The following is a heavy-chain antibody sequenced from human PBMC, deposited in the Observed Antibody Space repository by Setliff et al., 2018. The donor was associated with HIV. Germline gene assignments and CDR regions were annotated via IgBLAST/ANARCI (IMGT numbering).Heavy chain of an antibody. J-gene: IGHJ4*02. CDR3: SGRVVAAATSLSILGIRPDCFDY. CDR1: GYSFTAYG. V-gene: IGHV1-18*01. Sequence: ASVKVSCKASGYSFTAYGISWVRQAPGQGFEWMGWINIDSGHTNFAQKFQDRVTVTTDTSTNTTYMELTGVTYNDTAVYYCSGRVVAAATSLSILGIRPDCFDYWGQGTLVTVSS. CDR2: INIDSGHT. D-gene: IGHD2-15*01.